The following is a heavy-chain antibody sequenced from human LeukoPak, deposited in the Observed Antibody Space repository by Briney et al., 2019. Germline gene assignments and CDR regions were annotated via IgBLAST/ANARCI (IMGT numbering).Heavy chain of an antibody. V-gene: IGHV1-69*04. D-gene: IGHD1-26*01. CDR1: GGTFSSYA. J-gene: IGHJ3*02. CDR2: IIPILGIA. Sequence: ASVKVSCKASGGTFSSYAISWVRQAPGQGLEWMGRIIPILGIANYAQKFQGRVTITADKSTSTAYMELSSLRSEDTAVYYCARDHGVVGASPRSAFDIWGQGTMVTVSS. CDR3: ARDHGVVGASPRSAFDI.